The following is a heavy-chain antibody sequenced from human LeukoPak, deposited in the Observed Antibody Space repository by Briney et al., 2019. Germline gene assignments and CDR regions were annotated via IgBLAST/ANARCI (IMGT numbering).Heavy chain of an antibody. D-gene: IGHD6-19*01. J-gene: IGHJ6*03. CDR2: IYSGGST. CDR1: GFTVSSNY. Sequence: GGSLRLSCAASGFTVSSNYMSWVRQAPGKGLEWVSVIYSGGSTYYADSVKGRFTISRDNSKNSLYLQMNSLRTEDTALYYCAKNGVAGAPTYYYYMDVWGKGTTVTVSS. CDR3: AKNGVAGAPTYYYYMDV. V-gene: IGHV3-53*05.